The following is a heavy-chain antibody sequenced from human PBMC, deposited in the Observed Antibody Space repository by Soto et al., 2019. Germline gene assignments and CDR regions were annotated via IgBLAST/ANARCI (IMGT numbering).Heavy chain of an antibody. Sequence: QVQLVQSGAEVKKPGASVKVSCKASGYTFTSYAMHWVRQAPGQRLEWMGWINAGNGNTKYSQKFQGGVTITRDTSASTAYMELSSLRSEDTAVYYCARPHFSSSYYFDYWGQGTLVTVSS. V-gene: IGHV1-3*01. D-gene: IGHD6-13*01. CDR1: GYTFTSYA. J-gene: IGHJ4*02. CDR3: ARPHFSSSYYFDY. CDR2: INAGNGNT.